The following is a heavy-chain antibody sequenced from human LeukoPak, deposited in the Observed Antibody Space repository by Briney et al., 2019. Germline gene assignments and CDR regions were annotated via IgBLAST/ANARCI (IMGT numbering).Heavy chain of an antibody. CDR1: GGSISSYY. V-gene: IGHV4-59*01. CDR2: IYYSGST. J-gene: IGHJ4*02. Sequence: SETLSLTCTVSGGSISSYYGSWIRQPPGKGLEWIGYIYYSGSTNYNPSLKSRVTISVDTSKNQFSLKLSSVTAADTAVYYCARQGYSYGRTFDYWGQGTLVTVSS. D-gene: IGHD5-18*01. CDR3: ARQGYSYGRTFDY.